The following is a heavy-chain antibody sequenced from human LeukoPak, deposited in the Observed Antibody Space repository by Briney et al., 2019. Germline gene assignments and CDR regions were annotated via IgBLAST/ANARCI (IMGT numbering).Heavy chain of an antibody. CDR3: ARLRSLDY. CDR2: ISYSGST. J-gene: IGHJ4*02. Sequence: SETLSLTCTVSGGSISSYYWTWIRQTPGKGLEWIGYISYSGSTNYNPSLKSRVTISVDTSKNQFSLKLSSVTAADTAVYYCARLRSLDYWGQGTLVTVSS. CDR1: GGSISSYY. V-gene: IGHV4-59*12.